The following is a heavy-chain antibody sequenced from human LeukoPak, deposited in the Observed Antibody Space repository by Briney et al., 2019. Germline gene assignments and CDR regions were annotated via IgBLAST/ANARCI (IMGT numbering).Heavy chain of an antibody. J-gene: IGHJ4*02. CDR1: GYTFTSYS. D-gene: IGHD2-15*01. Sequence: ASVKVSCKASGYTFTSYSISWVRQAPGQGLEWMGWISAYNVNTNYAQKLQGRVTMTTDTSTSTAYMELRSLRSDDTAVYYCARDLGVVVAADYFDYWGQGTLVTVSS. CDR2: ISAYNVNT. V-gene: IGHV1-18*04. CDR3: ARDLGVVVAADYFDY.